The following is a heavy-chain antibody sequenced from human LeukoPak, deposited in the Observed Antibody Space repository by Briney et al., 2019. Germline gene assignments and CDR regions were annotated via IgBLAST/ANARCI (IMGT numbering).Heavy chain of an antibody. CDR1: GGTFCSYA. J-gene: IGHJ4*02. Sequence: GASVKVSCKASGGTFCSYAINWARQAPGQGLEWMGGIIPTFGTANYAQKLQDRVTITADESTSTAYMELSSLRSEDTAIYYCASRLYCSNTRCRNFPFAYWGQGTLVTVSS. CDR3: ASRLYCSNTRCRNFPFAY. CDR2: IIPTFGTA. V-gene: IGHV1-69*01. D-gene: IGHD2-2*01.